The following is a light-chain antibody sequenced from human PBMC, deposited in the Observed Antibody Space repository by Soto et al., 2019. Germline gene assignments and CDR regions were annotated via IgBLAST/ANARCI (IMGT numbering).Light chain of an antibody. J-gene: IGLJ3*02. CDR3: CSYAGSYTWV. V-gene: IGLV2-11*01. Sequence: QSALTQTPSVSGSPGQSITISCTGTSSDVGGYTYVSWYQQHPGKAPKLMIYDVTKRPSGVPDRFSGSKSGNTASLTISGLRADDEADYYCCSYAGSYTWVFCGGTKLTVL. CDR1: SSDVGGYTY. CDR2: DVT.